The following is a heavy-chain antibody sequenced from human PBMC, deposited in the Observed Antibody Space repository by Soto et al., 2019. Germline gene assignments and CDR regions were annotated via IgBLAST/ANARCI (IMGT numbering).Heavy chain of an antibody. D-gene: IGHD2-2*01. CDR1: GLTFSTYG. J-gene: IGHJ4*02. Sequence: GGSLRLSCAASGLTFSTYGFHWVRQSPGKGLEWVAVISNDVRNIHYAESVKGRFTISRDNSKNTLYLQMNSLKPNDTAVYYCVKDTLGGMTPVFMPGPDWGQGTLVTVSS. V-gene: IGHV3-30*18. CDR2: ISNDVRNI. CDR3: VKDTLGGMTPVFMPGPD.